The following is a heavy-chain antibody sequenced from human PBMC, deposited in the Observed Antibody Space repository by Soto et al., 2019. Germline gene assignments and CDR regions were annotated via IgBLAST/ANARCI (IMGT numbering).Heavy chain of an antibody. CDR1: GFTFSSYA. CDR3: AKFQCSSTSCYAYLAY. V-gene: IGHV3-23*01. CDR2: ISGSGGST. J-gene: IGHJ4*02. Sequence: GGSLRLSCAASGFTFSSYAMSWVRQAPGKGLEWVSAISGSGGSTYYADSVKGRFTISRDNSKNTLYLQMNSLRAEDTAVYYCAKFQCSSTSCYAYLAYWGRGTLVTVSS. D-gene: IGHD2-2*01.